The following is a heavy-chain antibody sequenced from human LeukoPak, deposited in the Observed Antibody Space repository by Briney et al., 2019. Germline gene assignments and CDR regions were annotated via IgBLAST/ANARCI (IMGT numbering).Heavy chain of an antibody. Sequence: PGGSLRLSCAASGFTFSSYWMSWVRQAPGKGLEWVANIKQDGSEKYYVDSVKGRFTISRDNAKNLLYLQMNSLRAEDTAVYYCAREYYDFWSGYRGYYFDYWGQGTLVTVSS. CDR1: GFTFSSYW. CDR2: IKQDGSEK. V-gene: IGHV3-7*01. J-gene: IGHJ4*02. D-gene: IGHD3-3*01. CDR3: AREYYDFWSGYRGYYFDY.